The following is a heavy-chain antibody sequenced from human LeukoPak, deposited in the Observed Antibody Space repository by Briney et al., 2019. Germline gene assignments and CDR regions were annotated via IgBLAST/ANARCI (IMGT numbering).Heavy chain of an antibody. CDR1: GFTFSSYW. V-gene: IGHV3-7*01. J-gene: IGHJ4*02. CDR3: ARIHSGTYYMGFDY. D-gene: IGHD1-26*01. Sequence: GGSLRLSCAASGFTFSSYWMSWVRQAPGKGLEWVANIKQDESEKYYVDSVKGRFTISKDNAKNSLYLQMNSVRAEDTAVYYCARIHSGTYYMGFDYWGQGTLVTVSS. CDR2: IKQDESEK.